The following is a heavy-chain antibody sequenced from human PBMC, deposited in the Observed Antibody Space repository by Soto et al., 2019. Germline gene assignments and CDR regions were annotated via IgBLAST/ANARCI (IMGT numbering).Heavy chain of an antibody. V-gene: IGHV3-11*01. J-gene: IGHJ5*02. CDR2: ISSSGDTI. Sequence: QVQLVESGGGLVKPGGSLRLSCAASGFTFSDYYMSWIRQAPGKGLEWVSYISSSGDTIYYADSVKGRFTISRDNAKNPLYLKINSLRAEDTALYSCARPPRADLGYCISTSCYLPWFAPWGQGPLVPVSS. CDR1: GFTFSDYY. D-gene: IGHD2-2*01. CDR3: ARPPRADLGYCISTSCYLPWFAP.